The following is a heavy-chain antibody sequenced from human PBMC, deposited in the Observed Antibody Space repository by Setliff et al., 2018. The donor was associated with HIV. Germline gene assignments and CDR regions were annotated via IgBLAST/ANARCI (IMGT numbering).Heavy chain of an antibody. J-gene: IGHJ4*02. CDR3: ARQNSGWGVGLYYFDY. V-gene: IGHV4-39*01. D-gene: IGHD6-19*01. Sequence: NPSETLSLTCSVSGGSISSSSDYWGWIRQPPGKGLEWIGSIYYSGSIYYNPSLKSRVTISVDTPNNHFSLRLSSVTAADTALYYCARQNSGWGVGLYYFDYWGRGTLVTVSS. CDR1: GGSISSSSDY. CDR2: IYYSGSI.